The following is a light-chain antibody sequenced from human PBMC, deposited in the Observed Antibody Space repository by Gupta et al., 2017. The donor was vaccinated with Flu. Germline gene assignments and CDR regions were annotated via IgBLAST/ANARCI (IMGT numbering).Light chain of an antibody. CDR3: GAGDSSLNVWV. CDR1: SSNIENNY. CDR2: DNN. J-gene: IGLJ3*02. V-gene: IGLV1-51*02. Sequence: QSVLTQPPSLSAAPGQKVTISCSGSSSNIENNYVSWYQHLPGTAPKLLIYDNNNRPSGIPDRFSGSKSGPSATLGITGLQTGDEADYYCGAGDSSLNVWVFGGGTKVTVL.